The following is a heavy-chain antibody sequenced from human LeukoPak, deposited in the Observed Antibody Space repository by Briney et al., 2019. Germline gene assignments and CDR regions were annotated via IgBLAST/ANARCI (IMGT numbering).Heavy chain of an antibody. CDR2: ISYDGSNK. CDR3: AQIGAYYHDSSGYRRGAFDI. Sequence: GGSLRLSCAASGFTFSSYGTHWVRQAPGKGLEWVAVISYDGSNKYYADSVKGRFTISRDNSKNTLYLQMNSLRAEDTAVYYCAQIGAYYHDSSGYRRGAFDIWGQGTMVTVSS. CDR1: GFTFSSYG. V-gene: IGHV3-30*03. D-gene: IGHD3-22*01. J-gene: IGHJ3*02.